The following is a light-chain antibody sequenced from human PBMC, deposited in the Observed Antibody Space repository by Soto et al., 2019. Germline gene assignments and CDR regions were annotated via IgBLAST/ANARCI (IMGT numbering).Light chain of an antibody. CDR1: QNMYRK. V-gene: IGKV3-15*01. J-gene: IGKJ4*01. CDR2: GAS. CDR3: QQYYDYPPLI. Sequence: EIVMTQSPATLSMSPGGRATLSCRASQNMYRKLAWYQHKPGQAPRLLISGASTRATGIPARFSGSGSGTEFTLTISSLQSEDFAVYYCQQYYDYPPLIFGGGTKVEIK.